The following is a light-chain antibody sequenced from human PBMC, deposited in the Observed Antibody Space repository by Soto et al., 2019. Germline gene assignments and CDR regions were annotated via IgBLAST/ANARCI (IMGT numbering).Light chain of an antibody. CDR3: CSYAGIYTWV. CDR1: SSDVGGYNH. V-gene: IGLV2-11*01. J-gene: IGLJ3*02. Sequence: QSVLTQPRSVSGSPGQSVTISCTGTSSDVGGYNHVSWFHQHPGKAPKLLVYNVDKRPSGVPNRFSGSKSGNTASLTISGLQAEDEADYFCCSYAGIYTWVFGGGTKVTVL. CDR2: NVD.